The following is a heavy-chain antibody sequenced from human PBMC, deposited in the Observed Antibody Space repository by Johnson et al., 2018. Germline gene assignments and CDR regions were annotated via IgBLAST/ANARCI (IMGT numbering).Heavy chain of an antibody. D-gene: IGHD6-13*01. CDR2: LSYDGSYK. CDR3: ARGRIAAAGMAQYFQH. J-gene: IGHJ1*01. V-gene: IGHV3-30*14. CDR1: GFIFNTYA. Sequence: QVQLVQSGGGVVQXGRSLRLXCAASGFIFNTYAMHWVRQAPGKGLEWVATLSYDGSYKYYADSVKGRFTISSDNFKNTLWLQMDSLRAEDTAMYYCARGRIAAAGMAQYFQHWGQGTLVTVSS.